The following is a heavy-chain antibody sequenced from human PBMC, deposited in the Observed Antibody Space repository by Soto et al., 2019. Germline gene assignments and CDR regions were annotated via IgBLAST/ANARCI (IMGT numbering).Heavy chain of an antibody. CDR3: ARRYSSGWSDYYGMDV. CDR2: IDPSDSYT. CDR1: GYSFTSYW. J-gene: IGHJ6*02. V-gene: IGHV5-10-1*01. Sequence: PGESLKISCKGSGYSFTSYWISWVRQMPGKGLEWMGRIDPSDSYTNYSPSFQGHVTISADKSISTAYLQWSSLKASDTAMYYCARRYSSGWSDYYGMDVWGQGTTVTVSS. D-gene: IGHD6-19*01.